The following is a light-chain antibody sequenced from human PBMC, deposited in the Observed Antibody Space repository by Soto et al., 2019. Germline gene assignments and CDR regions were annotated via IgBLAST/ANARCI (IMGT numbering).Light chain of an antibody. Sequence: AIRMTQSPSSFSASTGDRVTITCRASQGISSYLAWYQQKPGKAPKLLIYAASTLQSGVPSRFSGSGSGTDSTLTISCLQSEDFATYYSQQYYSYPRTFGGGTKVEIK. CDR2: AAS. CDR1: QGISSY. J-gene: IGKJ4*01. V-gene: IGKV1-8*01. CDR3: QQYYSYPRT.